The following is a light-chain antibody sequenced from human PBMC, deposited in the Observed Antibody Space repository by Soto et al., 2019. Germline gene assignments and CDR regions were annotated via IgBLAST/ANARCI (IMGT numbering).Light chain of an antibody. CDR1: QSVSSY. CDR2: DAY. Sequence: EIVLTQSPATLSLSPGERATLSCRASQSVSSYLAWYQQKPGQAPRLLIYDAYNRATGIQARFSGSGSGTDFTLTISSLEPEDFAVYYCKQRSNWSITFGQGTRLEI. J-gene: IGKJ5*01. V-gene: IGKV3-11*01. CDR3: KQRSNWSIT.